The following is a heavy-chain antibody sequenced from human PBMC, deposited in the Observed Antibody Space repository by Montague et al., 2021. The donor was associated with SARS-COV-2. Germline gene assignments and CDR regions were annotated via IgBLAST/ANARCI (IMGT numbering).Heavy chain of an antibody. J-gene: IGHJ6*02. CDR2: IWYDGSNK. CDR1: GFTFSSYG. Sequence: SLRLSCAASGFTFSSYGMHWVRQAPGKGLEWVAVIWYDGSNKYYADSVKGQFTISRDNSKNTLYLQMNSLRAEDTAVYYCAREGIVGATSGMDVWGQGTTVTVSS. D-gene: IGHD1-26*01. V-gene: IGHV3-33*01. CDR3: AREGIVGATSGMDV.